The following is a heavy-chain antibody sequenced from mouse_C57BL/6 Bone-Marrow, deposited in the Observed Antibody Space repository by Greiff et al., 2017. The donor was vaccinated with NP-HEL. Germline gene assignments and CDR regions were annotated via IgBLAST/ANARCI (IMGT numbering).Heavy chain of an antibody. CDR2: ISNLAYSI. J-gene: IGHJ3*01. D-gene: IGHD2-2*01. CDR3: ARHGKGYWFAY. V-gene: IGHV5-15*01. CDR1: GFTFSDYG. Sequence: EVQLVESGGGLVQPGGSLKLSCAASGFTFSDYGMAWVRQAPRKGPEWVAFISNLAYSIYYADTVTGRFTISRENAKNTLYLEMSSLRSEDTAMYYCARHGKGYWFAYWGQGTLVTVSA.